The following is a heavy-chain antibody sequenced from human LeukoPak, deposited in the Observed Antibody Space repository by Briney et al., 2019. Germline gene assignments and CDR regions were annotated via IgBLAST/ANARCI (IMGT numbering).Heavy chain of an antibody. CDR1: GFTFRSYV. CDR2: IAAAGGGG. J-gene: IGHJ4*02. CDR3: AKVNPPRGGRSGWYEANDY. Sequence: GSLRLSCAASGFTFRSYVMSWVRQAPGKGLEWVSAIAAAGGGGYHADSVKGRFSISRDNFKNTLYLQMNSLRAEDTAVYYCAKVNPPRGGRSGWYEANDYWGQGTLVIVSS. D-gene: IGHD6-19*01. V-gene: IGHV3-23*01.